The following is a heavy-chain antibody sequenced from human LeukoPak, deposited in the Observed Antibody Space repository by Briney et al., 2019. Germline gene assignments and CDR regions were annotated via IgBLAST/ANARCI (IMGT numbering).Heavy chain of an antibody. Sequence: ASVKLCCTASGYTFTGYYMHWGRQAPGPGLEWMGWINTKSGGTNYAPKFQGRVNMTWDTSINTAYMELSMLRSDVTAVYYCARDFARGGIAAAGKGGLGYWGQGTLVTVSS. CDR2: INTKSGGT. V-gene: IGHV1-2*02. J-gene: IGHJ4*02. D-gene: IGHD6-13*01. CDR1: GYTFTGYY. CDR3: ARDFARGGIAAAGKGGLGY.